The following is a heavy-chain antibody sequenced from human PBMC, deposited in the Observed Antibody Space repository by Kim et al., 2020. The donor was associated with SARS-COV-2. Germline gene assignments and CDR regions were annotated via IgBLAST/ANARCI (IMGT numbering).Heavy chain of an antibody. CDR2: IWYDGSNK. CDR1: GFTFSSYG. J-gene: IGHJ4*02. V-gene: IGHV3-33*06. CDR3: AKDRGIAVAGKLYYFDY. D-gene: IGHD6-19*01. Sequence: GGSLRLSCAASGFTFSSYGMHWVRQAPGKGLEWVAVIWYDGSNKYYADSVKGRFTISRDNSKNTLYLQMNSLRAEDTAVYYGAKDRGIAVAGKLYYFDYWGQGTLVTVSS.